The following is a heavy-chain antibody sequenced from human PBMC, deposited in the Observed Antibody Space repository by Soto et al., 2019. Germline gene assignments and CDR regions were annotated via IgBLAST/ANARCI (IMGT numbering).Heavy chain of an antibody. CDR3: ARGGIAAAAPPDY. Sequence: SETLSLTCTVSGGSISSSSYYWGWIRQPPGKGLEWIGYIYYSGSTYYNPSLKSRVTISVDTSKNQFSLKLSSVTAADTAVYYCARGGIAAAAPPDYWGQGTLVTVSS. CDR1: GGSISSSSYY. V-gene: IGHV4-31*03. CDR2: IYYSGST. D-gene: IGHD6-13*01. J-gene: IGHJ4*02.